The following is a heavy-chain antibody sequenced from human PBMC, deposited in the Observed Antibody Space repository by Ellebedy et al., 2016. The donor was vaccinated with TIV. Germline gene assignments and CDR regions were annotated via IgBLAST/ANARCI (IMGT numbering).Heavy chain of an antibody. V-gene: IGHV1-3*04. CDR2: INTGNDNT. CDR1: GHSFTSYG. J-gene: IGHJ6*02. Sequence: ASVKVSXKASGHSFTSYGIHWVRQAPGQSLEWMGWINTGNDNTKYSQTFQGRVTITRDTSATTAYMELSSLMSEDTAVYYCATREWQDPMDVWGQGTTVTVSS. D-gene: IGHD3-3*01. CDR3: ATREWQDPMDV.